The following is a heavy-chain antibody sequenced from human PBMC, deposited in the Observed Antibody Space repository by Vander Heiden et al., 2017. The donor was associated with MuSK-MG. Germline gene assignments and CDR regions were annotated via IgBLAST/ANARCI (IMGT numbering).Heavy chain of an antibody. CDR1: GYTFTSYG. V-gene: IGHV1-18*01. CDR3: ARVDIFMRGSYQGFDY. D-gene: IGHD1-26*01. J-gene: IGHJ4*02. Sequence: QVQLVQSGAEVKKPGASVKVSCKASGYTFTSYGISWVRQAPGQGLEWMGWISAYNGNTNDAQKLQGRVTMTTDTSTSTAYMELRSLGSDDTAVYYCARVDIFMRGSYQGFDYWGQGTLVTVFS. CDR2: ISAYNGNT.